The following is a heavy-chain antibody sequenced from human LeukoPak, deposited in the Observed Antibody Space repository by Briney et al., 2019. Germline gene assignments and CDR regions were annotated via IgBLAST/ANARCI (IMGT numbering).Heavy chain of an antibody. V-gene: IGHV1-2*02. J-gene: IGHJ4*02. CDR3: ASAPDYGDFSFDY. D-gene: IGHD4-17*01. CDR2: IIPHSGGT. CDR1: GYTFTGYY. Sequence: ASVKVSCKASGYTFTGYYMHWVRQAPGQGLEWMGWIIPHSGGTNYAQKFQGRVTMTRDTSISTAYMELSRLRSDDTAVYYCASAPDYGDFSFDYWGQGTLVTVSS.